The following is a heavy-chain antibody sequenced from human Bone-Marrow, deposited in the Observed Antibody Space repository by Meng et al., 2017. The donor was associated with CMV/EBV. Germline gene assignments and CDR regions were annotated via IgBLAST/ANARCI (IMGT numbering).Heavy chain of an antibody. CDR2: MNPNGDNT. Sequence: ASVKVSCKASGYTFTGYYMHWVRQAPGQGLEWMGWMNPNGDNTGYAQKFQGRVAMTRNTSISTAYMELSSLRSEDTAVYYCARGRRYCSRTSCYYFADWGQGPRVTSYS. CDR3: ARGRRYCSRTSCYYFAD. V-gene: IGHV1-8*02. CDR1: GYTFTGYY. D-gene: IGHD2-2*01. J-gene: IGHJ4*02.